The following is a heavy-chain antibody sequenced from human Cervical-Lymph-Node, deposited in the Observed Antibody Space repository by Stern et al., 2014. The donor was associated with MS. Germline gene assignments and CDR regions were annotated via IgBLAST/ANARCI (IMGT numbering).Heavy chain of an antibody. Sequence: QMQLVQSGPEVKKPGASVRVSCKASGYSFTNSGFSWVRQAPGQGPEWMAWISAKNGNTKFAHNFEGRVTLTTETATNTAYMELKSLRSDDTAVYFCARDSLQWPQDLDYWGQGTQVTVTS. CDR1: GYSFTNSG. J-gene: IGHJ4*02. CDR2: ISAKNGNT. CDR3: ARDSLQWPQDLDY. V-gene: IGHV1-18*01. D-gene: IGHD6-19*01.